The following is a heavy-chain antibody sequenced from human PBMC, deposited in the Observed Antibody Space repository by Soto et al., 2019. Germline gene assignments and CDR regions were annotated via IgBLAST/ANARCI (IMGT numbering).Heavy chain of an antibody. CDR2: IFVSSTTI. D-gene: IGHD3-9*01. CDR3: ARDRDWAFDY. CDR1: GFTFSDYY. J-gene: IGHJ4*02. Sequence: GGSLRLSCAASGFTFSDYYMVWVRQAPGKGLEWVSYIFVSSTTIYYADSVKGRFTVSRDNAQNSLFLLMNSLRAEDTAVYYCARDRDWAFDYWGRGTLVTVSS. V-gene: IGHV3-11*04.